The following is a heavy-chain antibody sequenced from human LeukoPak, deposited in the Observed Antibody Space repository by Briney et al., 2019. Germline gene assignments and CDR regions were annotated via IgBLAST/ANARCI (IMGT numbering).Heavy chain of an antibody. CDR3: AGTMIVVVVNAFDI. V-gene: IGHV3-48*01. CDR1: GFTFSSNS. D-gene: IGHD3-22*01. Sequence: GGSLRLSCPASGFTFSSNSMNWVRQAPGKGLEWVSYISSSSGTTYYADSVKGRFTISRDNSKNTLYLQMNSLRAEDTAVYYCAGTMIVVVVNAFDIWGQGTMVTVSS. CDR2: ISSSSGTT. J-gene: IGHJ3*02.